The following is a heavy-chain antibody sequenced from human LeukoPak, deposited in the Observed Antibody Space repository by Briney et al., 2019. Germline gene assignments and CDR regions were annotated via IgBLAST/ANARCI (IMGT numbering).Heavy chain of an antibody. J-gene: IGHJ6*03. D-gene: IGHD3-3*01. CDR2: INPNSGGT. Sequence: ASVKVSCKASGYTYTGYYMHWVRQAPGQGLEWMGWINPNSGGTNYAQKFQGRVTMTRDTSISTAYMELSRLRSDATAVYYCARGGPYYDFWSGPQTYYSYYMDVWGKGTTVTVSS. CDR3: ARGGPYYDFWSGPQTYYSYYMDV. V-gene: IGHV1-2*02. CDR1: GYTYTGYY.